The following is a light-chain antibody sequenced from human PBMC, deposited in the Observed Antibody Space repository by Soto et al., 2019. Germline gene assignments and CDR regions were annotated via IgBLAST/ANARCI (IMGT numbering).Light chain of an antibody. CDR2: DAS. CDR1: QSVSIN. Sequence: EIVMPQSPATLSVSPGERATLSCRASQSVSINLAWYQQKPGQAPRLLIYDASSRATGIPDRFSGSGSGTDFTLTISRLEPEDFAVYYCQQYGSIPWTFGQGTKVDIK. CDR3: QQYGSIPWT. V-gene: IGKV3-20*01. J-gene: IGKJ1*01.